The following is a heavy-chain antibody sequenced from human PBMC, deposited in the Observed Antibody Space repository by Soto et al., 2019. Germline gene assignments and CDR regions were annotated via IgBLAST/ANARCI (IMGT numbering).Heavy chain of an antibody. CDR1: GGTFSSYT. V-gene: IGHV1-69*02. J-gene: IGHJ2*01. D-gene: IGHD6-19*01. Sequence: QVQLVQSGAEVKKPGSSVKVSCKASGGTFSSYTISWVRQAPGQGLECMGRIIPILGIANYAQKFQGRVTITAEKSTSTAYMELRSLRSEATAVYYCERAGFRDQWPTPAWYFDLWGRGTLVTVS. CDR2: IIPILGIA. CDR3: ERAGFRDQWPTPAWYFDL.